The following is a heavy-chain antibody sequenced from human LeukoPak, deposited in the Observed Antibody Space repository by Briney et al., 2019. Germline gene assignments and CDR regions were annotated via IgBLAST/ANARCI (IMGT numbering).Heavy chain of an antibody. Sequence: SETLSLTCTVSGGSISSYYWSWIRQPPGKGLEWIGYIYYSGSTNYKPSLKSRVTISVDTSKNQFSLKLSSVTAADTAVYYCAREGGYCSSTSCYTFDYWGQGTLVTVSS. CDR2: IYYSGST. V-gene: IGHV4-59*01. D-gene: IGHD2-2*02. J-gene: IGHJ4*02. CDR1: GGSISSYY. CDR3: AREGGYCSSTSCYTFDY.